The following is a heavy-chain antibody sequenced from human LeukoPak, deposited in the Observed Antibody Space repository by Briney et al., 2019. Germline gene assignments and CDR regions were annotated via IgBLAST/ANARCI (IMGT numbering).Heavy chain of an antibody. CDR3: ARDVSEGDYDILSERWFDP. Sequence: GGSLRLSCAASGFTFSSYWMSWVRQAPGKGLEWVANIKQDGSEKYYVDSVKGRFTISRDNTKNSLYLQMNSLRAEDTAVYYCARDVSEGDYDILSERWFDPWGQGTLVTVSS. V-gene: IGHV3-7*01. CDR1: GFTFSSYW. J-gene: IGHJ5*02. CDR2: IKQDGSEK. D-gene: IGHD3-9*01.